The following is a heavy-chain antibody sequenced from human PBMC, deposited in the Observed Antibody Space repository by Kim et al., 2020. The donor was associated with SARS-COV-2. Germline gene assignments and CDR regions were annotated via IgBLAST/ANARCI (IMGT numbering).Heavy chain of an antibody. CDR3: AKGVVRGVIETV. Sequence: YYADSVKGRFTISRENSKNTLYLQMNSLRAEDTAVYYCAKGVVRGVIETVWGQGTTVTVSS. V-gene: IGHV3-23*01. D-gene: IGHD3-10*01. J-gene: IGHJ6*02.